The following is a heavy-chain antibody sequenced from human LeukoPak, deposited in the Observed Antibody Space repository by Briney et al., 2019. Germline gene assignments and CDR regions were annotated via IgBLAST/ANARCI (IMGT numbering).Heavy chain of an antibody. CDR3: ARAPRGQQWLVYYYYYMDV. CDR2: IYTGGST. D-gene: IGHD6-19*01. CDR1: GGSISSGSYY. J-gene: IGHJ6*03. Sequence: SETLSLTCTVSGGSISSGSYYWSWLRRPAGKGLEWLGRIYTGGSTNYNPSLKSRVTISVHTSKNQFSLKLSSVTAADTAVYYWARAPRGQQWLVYYYYYMDVWGKGTTVTVSS. V-gene: IGHV4-61*02.